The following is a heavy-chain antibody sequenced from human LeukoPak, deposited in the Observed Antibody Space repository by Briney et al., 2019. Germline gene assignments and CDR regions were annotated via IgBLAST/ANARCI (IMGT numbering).Heavy chain of an antibody. CDR2: SNSDGKIT. Sequence: GGSLRLSCAASGFTLGRYWMHWFRQAPGTGLVWVARSNSDGKITDYTDSVRGRFTTSRDNTKNTVYLQMSSLRAEDTGVYYCARDHHDFWSGYPDYWGQGTLVIVSS. J-gene: IGHJ4*02. CDR1: GFTLGRYW. CDR3: ARDHHDFWSGYPDY. V-gene: IGHV3-74*01. D-gene: IGHD3-3*01.